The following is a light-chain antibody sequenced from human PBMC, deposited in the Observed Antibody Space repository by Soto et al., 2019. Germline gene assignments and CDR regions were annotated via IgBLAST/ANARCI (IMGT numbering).Light chain of an antibody. CDR1: KLGDKY. V-gene: IGLV3-1*01. CDR2: QDT. CDR3: QAWDISTAKLV. J-gene: IGLJ2*01. Sequence: SYELTQPPSVSVSPGQTASITCSGDKLGDKYASWYQQKPGQSPVLLIYQDTKRPSGIPERFSGSNSGNTATLTISGTQAMDEADYYCQAWDISTAKLVFGGGTKPPS.